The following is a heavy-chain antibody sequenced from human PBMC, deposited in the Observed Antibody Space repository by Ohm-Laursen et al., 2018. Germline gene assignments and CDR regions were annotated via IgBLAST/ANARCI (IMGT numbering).Heavy chain of an antibody. CDR3: AKRIPNYPFIF. CDR2: IKQDGSEK. CDR1: EVTFSSYW. Sequence: SLRLSCAASEVTFSSYWMSWVRQAPGKGLEWVANIKQDGSEKRYVDSVKGRFTISRDDAKNTLYLQMNSLRAEDTAVYYCAKRIPNYPFIFWGQGTLVTVS. V-gene: IGHV3-7*03. J-gene: IGHJ4*02. D-gene: IGHD2-21*01.